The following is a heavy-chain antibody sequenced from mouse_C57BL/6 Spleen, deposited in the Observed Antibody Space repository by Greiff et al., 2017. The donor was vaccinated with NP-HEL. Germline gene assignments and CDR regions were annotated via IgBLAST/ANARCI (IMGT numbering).Heavy chain of an antibody. J-gene: IGHJ4*01. D-gene: IGHD2-2*01. V-gene: IGHV2-9-1*01. CDR3: ARNIYYGYARAMDY. Sequence: VMLVESGPGLVAPSQSLSITCTVSGFSLTSYAISWVRQPPGKGLEWLGVIWTGGGTNYNSALKSRLSISKDNSKSQVFLKMNSLQTDDTARYYCARNIYYGYARAMDYWGQGTSVTVSS. CDR2: IWTGGGT. CDR1: GFSLTSYA.